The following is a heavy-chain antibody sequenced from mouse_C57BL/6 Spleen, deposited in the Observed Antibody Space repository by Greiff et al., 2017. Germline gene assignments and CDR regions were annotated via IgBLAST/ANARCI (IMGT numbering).Heavy chain of an antibody. Sequence: QVQRVESGPELVKPGASVKISCKASGYAFTSYWMNWVKQRPGKGLEWIGRIYPADGDTNYNQKFKGKDTLTADKSSSTAYMQLSSLTSADSADYACDNYDSDSPMDYWGQGTSVTVSS. CDR1: GYAFTSYW. V-gene: IGHV1-82*01. J-gene: IGHJ4*01. CDR3: DNYDSDSPMDY. CDR2: IYPADGDT. D-gene: IGHD2-3*01.